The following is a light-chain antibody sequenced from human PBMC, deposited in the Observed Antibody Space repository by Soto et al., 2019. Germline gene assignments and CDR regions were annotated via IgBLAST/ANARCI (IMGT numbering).Light chain of an antibody. CDR1: QDVNIY. CDR2: GAS. J-gene: IGKJ4*01. V-gene: IGKV3D-15*01. Sequence: EILMTQSPATLSVSPGERATLSCRASQDVNIYLAWYQQKHGQAPRLLISGASTRAPGIPARFSGSGSGTEFTLTSSSLQSEDVAVYYCQPYGNWPLTFGGGTNVEIK. CDR3: QPYGNWPLT.